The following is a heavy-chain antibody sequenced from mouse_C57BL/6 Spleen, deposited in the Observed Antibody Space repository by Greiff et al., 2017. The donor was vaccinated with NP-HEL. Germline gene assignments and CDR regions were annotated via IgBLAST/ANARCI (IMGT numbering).Heavy chain of an antibody. J-gene: IGHJ3*01. D-gene: IGHD1-1*01. Sequence: QVQLQQPGAELVKPGASVKMSCKASGYTFTSYWITWVKQRPGQGLEWIGDIYPGSGSTNYNEKFKSKATLTVDTSSSTAYMQLSSLTTEDSAVYYCARGGSSYGGTWFAYWGQGTLVTVSA. CDR1: GYTFTSYW. V-gene: IGHV1-55*01. CDR2: IYPGSGST. CDR3: ARGGSSYGGTWFAY.